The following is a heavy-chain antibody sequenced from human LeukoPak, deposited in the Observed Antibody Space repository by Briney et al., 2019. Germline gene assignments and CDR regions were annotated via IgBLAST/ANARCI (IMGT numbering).Heavy chain of an antibody. CDR1: GFTLSSYA. CDR3: ARGRGWYFDL. CDR2: INSDGRII. Sequence: PGGSLRLSCAASGFTLSSYAMSWVRQAPGKGLVWVSHINSDGRIINYADSVKGRFTISRDNAKNTLYLQMNSLRVEDTAVYYCARGRGWYFDLWGRGTLVTVSS. D-gene: IGHD3-10*01. V-gene: IGHV3-74*01. J-gene: IGHJ2*01.